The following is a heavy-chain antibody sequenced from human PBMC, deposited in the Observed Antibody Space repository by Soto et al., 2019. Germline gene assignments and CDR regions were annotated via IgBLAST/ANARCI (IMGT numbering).Heavy chain of an antibody. CDR1: GFSFSSYG. V-gene: IGHV3-33*01. CDR3: ARASSSGSDYNLFDP. CDR2: IWYDGSNK. J-gene: IGHJ5*02. Sequence: GGSLRLSCAASGFSFSSYGMHWVRQAPGKGLEWVAVIWYDGSNKYYADSVKGRFTISRDNANNSLYLQMNSLRAEDTAVYYCARASSSGSDYNLFDPWGQGTLVTVSS. D-gene: IGHD3-10*01.